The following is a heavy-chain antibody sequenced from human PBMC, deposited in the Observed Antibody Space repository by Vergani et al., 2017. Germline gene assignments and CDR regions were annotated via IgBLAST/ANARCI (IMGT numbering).Heavy chain of an antibody. V-gene: IGHV3-30*02. D-gene: IGHD3-16*01. CDR1: GFTLSNYD. CDR3: AKHFRGWGIDY. CDR2: IQFDGSNQ. J-gene: IGHJ4*02. Sequence: QVQLVESGGGVVQRGGSLRLSCATSGFTLSNYDMQWIRQGPGNGLEFVPFIQFDGSNQYYADSVKGRFTLSRDFSKNTLYLQMNSLRTDDTATYYCAKHFRGWGIDYWGQGTQVIVSS.